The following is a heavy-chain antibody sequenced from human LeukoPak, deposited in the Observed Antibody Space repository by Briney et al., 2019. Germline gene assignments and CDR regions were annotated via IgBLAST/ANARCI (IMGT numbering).Heavy chain of an antibody. CDR2: IYTSGST. CDR1: GGSISSYY. J-gene: IGHJ6*02. CDR3: ARDHPYDILTGYDYYYYYGMDV. Sequence: PSETLSLTCTVSGGSISSYYWSWIRQPAGKGLEWIGRIYTSGSTNYNPSLKSRVTMSVDSSKNQFSLKLSSVTAADTAVYYCARDHPYDILTGYDYYYYYGMDVWGQGTTVTVSS. V-gene: IGHV4-4*07. D-gene: IGHD3-9*01.